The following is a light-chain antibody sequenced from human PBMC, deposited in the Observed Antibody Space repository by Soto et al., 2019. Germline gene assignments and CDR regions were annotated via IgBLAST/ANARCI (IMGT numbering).Light chain of an antibody. Sequence: QSALTQPPSVSGAPGQRVTISCTGSGSNIGSGYDVHWYQELPGTAPKLLIYANNNRPSGVPDRFSGSKSGTSASLTITAPRAEEEADYYAQSYDDPLGVSVFGTGPKFTAL. CDR3: QSYDDPLGVSV. CDR1: GSNIGSGYD. CDR2: ANN. V-gene: IGLV1-40*01. J-gene: IGLJ1*01.